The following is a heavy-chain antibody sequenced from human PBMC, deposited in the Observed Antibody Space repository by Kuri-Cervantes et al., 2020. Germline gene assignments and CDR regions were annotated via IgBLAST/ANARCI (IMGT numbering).Heavy chain of an antibody. D-gene: IGHD2-21*02. CDR1: GFTFRSYA. CDR3: ARERGGDDAFYI. CDR2: INRDGSST. V-gene: IGHV3-74*01. J-gene: IGHJ3*02. Sequence: GEALKISWAASGFTFRSYAMHWVRQAPGKGMVWVSRINRDGSSTSNADSVKGRFTISRDNAKNTVYLQMNSLRSEDTAVYYCARERGGDDAFYIWGLGTMVTVSS.